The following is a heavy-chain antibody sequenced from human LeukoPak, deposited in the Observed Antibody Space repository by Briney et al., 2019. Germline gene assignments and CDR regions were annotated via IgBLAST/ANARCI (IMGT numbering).Heavy chain of an antibody. Sequence: PSEALSLTCTVSGASISNYYWSWIRQPAGKVLEWIGRLYTSGSINFNPSLKSRITMSVDTSKNQFSLRLSSVTAADTAVYYCAGATWGSGYFDYWGQGTLVTVSS. CDR3: AGATWGSGYFDY. D-gene: IGHD7-27*01. CDR1: GASISNYY. J-gene: IGHJ4*02. CDR2: LYTSGSI. V-gene: IGHV4-4*07.